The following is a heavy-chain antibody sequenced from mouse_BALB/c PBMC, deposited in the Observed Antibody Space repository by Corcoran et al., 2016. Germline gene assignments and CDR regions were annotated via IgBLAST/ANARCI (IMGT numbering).Heavy chain of an antibody. J-gene: IGHJ1*01. CDR2: ISYDGSN. CDR3: SRQSYWYFDV. V-gene: IGHV3-6*02. CDR1: GYSITSGYY. Sequence: DVQLQESGPGLVKPSQSLSLTCSVTGYSITSGYYWNWIRQFPGNKLEWMGYISYDGSNNYNPSLKNRISITRDTSKNQFFLKLNSVTTEDTATYYCSRQSYWYFDVWGAVTTVTVSS.